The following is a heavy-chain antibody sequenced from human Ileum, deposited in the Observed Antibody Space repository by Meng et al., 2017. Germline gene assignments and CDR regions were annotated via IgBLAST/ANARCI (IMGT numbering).Heavy chain of an antibody. CDR3: ARSSTSPASYFFDY. CDR1: GGSVSSGSYY. CDR2: IYYSGST. V-gene: IGHV4-61*01. D-gene: IGHD6-6*01. Sequence: QVQLQESGPSLVRPSETLSLACTVSGGSVSSGSYYGSWIRQPPGKGLEWIGHIYYSGSTNYNPSLKSRVTISVDMSKNQFSLKLNSVTAADTAIYFCARSSTSPASYFFDYWGQGTLVTVSS. J-gene: IGHJ4*02.